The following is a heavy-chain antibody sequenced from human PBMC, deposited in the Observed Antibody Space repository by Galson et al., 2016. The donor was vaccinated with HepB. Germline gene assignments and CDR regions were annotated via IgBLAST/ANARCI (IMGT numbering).Heavy chain of an antibody. D-gene: IGHD2-2*01. CDR2: ISAYNGNT. Sequence: SVKVSCKASGYTFTSYGITWVRQAPGQGLEWMGWISAYNGNTNYAQKLQGRVAMTTDTSTSTAYMELRSLRSDDTAVYYCARGPSSTRTFDYWAREPWSPSPQ. CDR1: GYTFTSYG. CDR3: ARGPSSTRTFDY. J-gene: IGHJ4*02. V-gene: IGHV1-18*01.